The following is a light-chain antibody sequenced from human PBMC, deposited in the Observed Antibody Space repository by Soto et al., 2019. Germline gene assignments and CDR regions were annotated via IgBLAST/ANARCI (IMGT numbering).Light chain of an antibody. J-gene: IGLJ3*02. CDR2: KNN. CDR1: SYNIGKNL. V-gene: IGLV1-47*01. Sequence: QSVLTQPPSASGTPGQRVTISCSGGSYNIGKNLVYWHQQRPGTAPKLLIFKNNARPPGVPDRFSGSNSGSSASLAISGLRSEDEADYFCAAWDDSLSAWVFGGGTKLTVL. CDR3: AAWDDSLSAWV.